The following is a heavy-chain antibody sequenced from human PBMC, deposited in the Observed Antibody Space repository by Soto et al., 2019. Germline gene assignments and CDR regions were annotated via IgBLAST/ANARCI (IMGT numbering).Heavy chain of an antibody. CDR2: ISLIFGTA. V-gene: IGHV1-69*13. J-gene: IGHJ6*02. CDR1: GGTSSINA. Sequence: SVKVSRMDSGGTSSINAISRLRQAPPQRREWMGVISLIFGTANYALKFQAQVTITADDSRTTAYVALSSKSSEHTAVYYFASSVVPAALGFGYYYYGLDVWRQGTTVTVSS. D-gene: IGHD2-2*01. CDR3: ASSVVPAALGFGYYYYGLDV.